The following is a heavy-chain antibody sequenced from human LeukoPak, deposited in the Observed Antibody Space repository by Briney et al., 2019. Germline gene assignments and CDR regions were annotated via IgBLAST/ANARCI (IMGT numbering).Heavy chain of an antibody. J-gene: IGHJ5*02. CDR3: ARGVLRLGELSS. CDR2: IYYSGST. V-gene: IGHV4-30-4*08. D-gene: IGHD3-16*02. CDR1: GGSISSGNYY. Sequence: NPSETLSLTCTVSGGSISSGNYYWSWIRQPPGKGLEWIGYIYYSGSTYYNPSLKSRVTISVDTSKNQFSLKLSSVTAADTAVYYCARGVLRLGELSSWGQGTLVTVSS.